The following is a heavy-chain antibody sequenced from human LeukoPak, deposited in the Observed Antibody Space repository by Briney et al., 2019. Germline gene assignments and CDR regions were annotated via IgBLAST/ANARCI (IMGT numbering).Heavy chain of an antibody. J-gene: IGHJ4*02. CDR2: ISGSGGST. CDR3: ATSLPQWLGEYYFDY. CDR1: GFTFSSYA. D-gene: IGHD6-19*01. V-gene: IGHV3-23*01. Sequence: GGSLRLSCAASGFTFSSYAMSGVRQAPGKGLEWVSAISGSGGSTYYADSVKGRFTLSRDNSKNTLYLQMNSLRAEDTAVYYCATSLPQWLGEYYFDYWGQGTLVTVSS.